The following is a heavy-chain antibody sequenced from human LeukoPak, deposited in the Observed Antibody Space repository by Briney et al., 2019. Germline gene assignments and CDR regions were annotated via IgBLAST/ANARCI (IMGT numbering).Heavy chain of an antibody. Sequence: SETLSLTCTVSGDSISSGSYYWSWIRQPAGKGLESIGPIYNSGSTNYNPSLKSRVTISVDTSKNQFSLKLSSVTAADTAVYYCAREIWSQLGYYYYGMDVWGQGTTVTVSS. CDR1: GDSISSGSYY. CDR2: IYNSGST. CDR3: AREIWSQLGYYYYGMDV. D-gene: IGHD3-10*01. J-gene: IGHJ6*02. V-gene: IGHV4-61*02.